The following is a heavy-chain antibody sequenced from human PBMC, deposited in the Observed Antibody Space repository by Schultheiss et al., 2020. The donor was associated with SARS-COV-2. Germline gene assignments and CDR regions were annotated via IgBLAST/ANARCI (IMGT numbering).Heavy chain of an antibody. CDR2: IYYSGST. D-gene: IGHD3-16*01. J-gene: IGHJ3*02. V-gene: IGHV4-59*12. Sequence: SETLSLTCTVSGGSISSYYWSWIRQPPGKGLEWIGYIYYSGSTNYNPSLKSRVTISVDTSKNQFSLKLSSVTAADTAVYYCARDFIQVLTAFDIWGQGTMVTVSS. CDR3: ARDFIQVLTAFDI. CDR1: GGSISSYY.